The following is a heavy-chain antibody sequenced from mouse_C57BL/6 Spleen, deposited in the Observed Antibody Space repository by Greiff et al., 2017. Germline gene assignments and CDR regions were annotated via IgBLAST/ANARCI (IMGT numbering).Heavy chain of an antibody. CDR2: IWPGGGT. D-gene: IGHD5-1*01. V-gene: IGHV2-9-1*01. CDR3: ARNLPICYCSRGAMDY. J-gene: IGHJ4*01. CDR1: GFSLTSYA. Sequence: QVQLKESGPGLVAPSQRLSITCTVSGFSLTSYAISWVRQPPGKGLEWLGVIWPGGGTNYNSAHKSRLSISKDNSKSQVFLKMTSLQTDDTARYYGARNLPICYCSRGAMDYWGQGTSVTVSS.